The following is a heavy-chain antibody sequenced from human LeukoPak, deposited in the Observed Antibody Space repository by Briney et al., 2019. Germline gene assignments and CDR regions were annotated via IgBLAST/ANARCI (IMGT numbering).Heavy chain of an antibody. CDR1: GGSISSYY. CDR3: ARDGNYGGDFDY. J-gene: IGHJ4*02. CDR2: IYYSGST. V-gene: IGHV4-59*01. Sequence: PSETLSLTCTVSGGSISSYYWSWIRQPPGKGLEWIGYIYYSGSTNCNPSLKSRVTISVDTSKNQFSLKLSSVTAADTAVYYCARDGNYGGDFDYWGQGTLVTVSS. D-gene: IGHD4-23*01.